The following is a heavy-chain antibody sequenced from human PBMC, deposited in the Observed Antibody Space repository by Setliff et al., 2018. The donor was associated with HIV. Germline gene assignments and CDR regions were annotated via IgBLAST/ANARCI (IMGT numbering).Heavy chain of an antibody. D-gene: IGHD3-10*01. CDR3: AKGAVRGVISYYYYYMDV. Sequence: SLKISCAASGFTFDDYAMHWVRQAPGKGLEWVSGISWNSGSIGYADSVKGRFTISRDNSKNTLYLQMNSLRAEDTAVYYCAKGAVRGVISYYYYYMDVWGKGTTVTVSS. CDR1: GFTFDDYA. J-gene: IGHJ6*03. V-gene: IGHV3-9*01. CDR2: ISWNSGSI.